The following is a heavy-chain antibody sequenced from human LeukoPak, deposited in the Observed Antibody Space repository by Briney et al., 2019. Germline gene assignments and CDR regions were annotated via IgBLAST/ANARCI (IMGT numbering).Heavy chain of an antibody. CDR1: GFTFSSYS. J-gene: IGHJ3*02. CDR3: ARDFGIVVVPAARVDAFDI. D-gene: IGHD2-2*01. CDR2: ISSSSSTI. V-gene: IGHV3-48*01. Sequence: PGGSLRLSCAASGFTFSSYSMNWVRQAPGKGLEWVSYISSSSSTIYYAHSVKGRFTISRDNAKNSLYLQMNSLRAEDTAVYYCARDFGIVVVPAARVDAFDIWGQGTMVTVSS.